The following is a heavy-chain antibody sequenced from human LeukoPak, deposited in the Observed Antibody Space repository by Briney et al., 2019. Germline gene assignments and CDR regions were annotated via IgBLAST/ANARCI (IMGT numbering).Heavy chain of an antibody. CDR3: AREPSSWYYFDY. CDR1: GGSISSYY. V-gene: IGHV4-59*01. Sequence: SETLSLTCSVSGGSISSYYWSWIRQPPGKGLEWIGYIYYSGSTNYNPSLKSRVTISVDTSKNQFSLKLSSVTAADTAVYYCAREPSSWYYFDYWGQGTLVTVSS. D-gene: IGHD6-13*01. CDR2: IYYSGST. J-gene: IGHJ4*02.